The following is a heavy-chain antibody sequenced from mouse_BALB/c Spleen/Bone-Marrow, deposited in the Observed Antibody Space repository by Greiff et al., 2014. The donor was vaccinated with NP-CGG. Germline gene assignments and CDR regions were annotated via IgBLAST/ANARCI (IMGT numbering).Heavy chain of an antibody. D-gene: IGHD2-4*01. J-gene: IGHJ1*01. Sequence: VQLQQSGAELAKPGASVKMSCKASGYTFTTYWIHWVKQRPGQGLEWIGYINPSTGNTEYNQKFRDRATLTADKYSSTPYMQLSSLTSEDSAVYYCARGLRDWYFDVWGAGTTVTVSS. V-gene: IGHV1-7*01. CDR3: ARGLRDWYFDV. CDR1: GYTFTTYW. CDR2: INPSTGNT.